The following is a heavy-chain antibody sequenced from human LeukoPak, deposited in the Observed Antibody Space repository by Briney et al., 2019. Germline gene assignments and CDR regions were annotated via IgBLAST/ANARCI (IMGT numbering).Heavy chain of an antibody. CDR2: ISSSSSYI. J-gene: IGHJ6*02. V-gene: IGHV3-21*01. D-gene: IGHD5-24*01. CDR1: GFTFSSYS. CDR3: ARGRGGYPFGMDV. Sequence: GRSLRLSWAASGFTFSSYSTNWVRQAPGKGLEWVSSISSSSSYIYYADSVKGRFTISRDNAKNSLYLQINSLRAEDTAVYDCARGRGGYPFGMDVWGQGTTVTVSS.